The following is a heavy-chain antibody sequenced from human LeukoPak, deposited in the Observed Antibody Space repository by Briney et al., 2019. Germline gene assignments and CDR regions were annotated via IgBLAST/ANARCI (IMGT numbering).Heavy chain of an antibody. CDR2: IYPDDSDT. D-gene: IGHD3-22*01. CDR1: GYSFTSYW. V-gene: IGHV5-51*01. CDR3: ARLGNYYYDSSGYSLDF. J-gene: IGHJ4*02. Sequence: PGESLKISCKGSGYSFTSYWIGWVRQMPGKGLEWMGVIYPDDSDTKYSPSFQGQVTISADKSISTAYLQWSSLKASDTAMFYCARLGNYYYDSSGYSLDFWGQGTLVTVSS.